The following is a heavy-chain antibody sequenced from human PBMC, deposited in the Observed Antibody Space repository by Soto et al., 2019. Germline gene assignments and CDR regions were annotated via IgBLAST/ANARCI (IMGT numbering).Heavy chain of an antibody. D-gene: IGHD2-15*01. CDR1: GGSISSSNW. Sequence: PSEALSLTCAVSGGSISSSNWLSWFLQPPWKGLEWIGEIYHSGSTNYNPSLKSRVTISVDKSKNQFSLKLSSVTAADTAVYYCARDQTDIVVVVAATHYYYYGMDVWGQGTTVTVSS. V-gene: IGHV4-4*02. CDR2: IYHSGST. CDR3: ARDQTDIVVVVAATHYYYYGMDV. J-gene: IGHJ6*02.